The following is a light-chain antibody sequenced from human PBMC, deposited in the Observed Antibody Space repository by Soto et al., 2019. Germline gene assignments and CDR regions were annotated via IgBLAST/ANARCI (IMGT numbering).Light chain of an antibody. Sequence: DIQMTQSPSSLSASVGDRVTITCQASQDISNYLIWYQQKPGKAPKLLIYDASNLETGVPSRFSGSGSGTDFTFTISSPQPEDIATYYCQQYDNLPLTFGGGTKVEIK. CDR1: QDISNY. J-gene: IGKJ4*01. CDR2: DAS. V-gene: IGKV1-33*01. CDR3: QQYDNLPLT.